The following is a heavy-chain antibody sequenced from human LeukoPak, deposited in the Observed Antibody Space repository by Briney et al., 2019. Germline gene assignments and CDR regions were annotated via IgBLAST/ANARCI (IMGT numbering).Heavy chain of an antibody. CDR2: IIPILGIA. Sequence: GASVKVSCKASGGTFSGYAISWVRQAPGQGLEWMGRIIPILGIANYAQKFQGRVTITADKSTSTAYMELSSLRSEDTAVYYCARSSRPAQQLVSYYYYGMDVWGQGTTVTVSS. CDR3: ARSSRPAQQLVSYYYYGMDV. D-gene: IGHD6-6*01. CDR1: GGTFSGYA. V-gene: IGHV1-69*04. J-gene: IGHJ6*02.